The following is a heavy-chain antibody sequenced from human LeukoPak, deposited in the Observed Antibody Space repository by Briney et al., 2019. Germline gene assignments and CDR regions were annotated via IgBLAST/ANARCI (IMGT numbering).Heavy chain of an antibody. J-gene: IGHJ5*02. Sequence: GESLQISCKGSRYCFTSYWFSWVRQMPGKGLEWMGIIYPGDSDTRYSPSFQGQVTISADKSISTAYLQWSSLKASDTAMYYCARLRRSGSYWFDPWGQGTLVTVSS. CDR3: ARLRRSGSYWFDP. CDR2: IYPGDSDT. D-gene: IGHD1-26*01. V-gene: IGHV5-51*01. CDR1: RYCFTSYW.